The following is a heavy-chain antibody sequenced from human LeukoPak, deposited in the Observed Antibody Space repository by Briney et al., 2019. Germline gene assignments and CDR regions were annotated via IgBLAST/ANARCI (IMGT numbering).Heavy chain of an antibody. Sequence: GGSLILSCAASGFTFSIYAMSWVRQAPGKGLEWVSGISGSSSHTMDADSVRGRFTISRDNTRNTLYLHMNNVRAEDTALYYCAKEHDYSNAAPEWGFDSWGQGTRVTVSS. CDR1: GFTFSIYA. D-gene: IGHD3-3*01. J-gene: IGHJ4*02. CDR3: AKEHDYSNAAPEWGFDS. V-gene: IGHV3-23*01. CDR2: ISGSSSHT.